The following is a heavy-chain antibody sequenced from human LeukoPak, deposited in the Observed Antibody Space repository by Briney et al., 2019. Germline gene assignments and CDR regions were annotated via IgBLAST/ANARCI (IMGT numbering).Heavy chain of an antibody. CDR2: IYSGGST. Sequence: GGSLRLSCAASGFPVSSNYMSWVRQVPGKGLEWVLVIYSGGSTYYADSVKGRFTISRDNSKNTLYLQMNSLRAEDTAVYYCAREGKAYCGGDCYPPVGMDVWGQGTTVTVSS. V-gene: IGHV3-66*01. J-gene: IGHJ6*02. CDR3: AREGKAYCGGDCYPPVGMDV. D-gene: IGHD2-21*02. CDR1: GFPVSSNY.